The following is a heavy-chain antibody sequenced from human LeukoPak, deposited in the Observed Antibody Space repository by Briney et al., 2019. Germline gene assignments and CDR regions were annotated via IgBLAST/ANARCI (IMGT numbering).Heavy chain of an antibody. V-gene: IGHV1-46*01. CDR3: VRGSSGWSVYY. J-gene: IGHJ4*02. Sequence: ASVKVSCKASGYSFTSYHMHWVRQAPGQGLEWMGIIKPSGGSTSYAQGFQDRVTMTRDTSTITVYMELSSLRVEDTAVYDCVRGSSGWSVYYWGQGTLVTVSS. CDR2: IKPSGGST. CDR1: GYSFTSYH. D-gene: IGHD6-19*01.